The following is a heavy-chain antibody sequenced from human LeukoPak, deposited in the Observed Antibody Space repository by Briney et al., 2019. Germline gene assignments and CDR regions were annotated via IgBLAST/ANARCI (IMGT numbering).Heavy chain of an antibody. CDR1: GFTFSSYG. J-gene: IGHJ4*02. CDR3: ARVGNTFITGTRLFDY. Sequence: GGSLRLSCAASGFTFSSYGMNWVRQAPGKGLEWVSPISSSSSYIYYADSVKGRFTISRDNAKNSLYLQMNSLRAEDTAVYYCARVGNTFITGTRLFDYWGQGTLVTVSS. V-gene: IGHV3-21*01. CDR2: ISSSSSYI. D-gene: IGHD1-7*01.